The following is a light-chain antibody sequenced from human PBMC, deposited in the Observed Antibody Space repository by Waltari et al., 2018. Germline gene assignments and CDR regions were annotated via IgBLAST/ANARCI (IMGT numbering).Light chain of an antibody. CDR3: YSTDFSGHDRV. V-gene: IGLV3-10*01. CDR1: ALPKKY. Sequence: SYELTQPPSVSVSPGQTARLTCSGDALPKKYAYWYQQKSGQAPVLVIYEDIKRPTGIPERFSGSSSGTTATLTISGAHVDDEADYYCYSTDFSGHDRVFGGGTKLTIL. CDR2: EDI. J-gene: IGLJ3*02.